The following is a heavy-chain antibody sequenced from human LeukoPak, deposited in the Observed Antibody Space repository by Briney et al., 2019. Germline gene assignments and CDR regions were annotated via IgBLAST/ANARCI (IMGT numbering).Heavy chain of an antibody. V-gene: IGHV1-69*13. CDR3: ASPLAVGATIPFDY. D-gene: IGHD1-26*01. CDR2: IIPIFGTA. Sequence: ASVKVSCKASGGTFSSYAISWVRQAPGQGLEWMGGIIPIFGTANYAQKFQGRVTITADESTSTAHTELSSLRSEDTAVYYCASPLAVGATIPFDYWGQGTLVTVSS. CDR1: GGTFSSYA. J-gene: IGHJ4*02.